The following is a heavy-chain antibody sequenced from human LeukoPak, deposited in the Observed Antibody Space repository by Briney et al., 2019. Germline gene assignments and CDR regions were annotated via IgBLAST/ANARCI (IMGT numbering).Heavy chain of an antibody. CDR3: AKDENWEPRRY. Sequence: GGSLRLSCAASGFTFSSYAMSWVRQAPGKGLEWVSAISGSGGSTYYADSVKGRFTISRDNPKNTLYLQMNSLRAEDTAVYYCAKDENWEPRRYWGQGTLVTVSS. CDR2: ISGSGGST. J-gene: IGHJ4*02. CDR1: GFTFSSYA. D-gene: IGHD1-26*01. V-gene: IGHV3-23*01.